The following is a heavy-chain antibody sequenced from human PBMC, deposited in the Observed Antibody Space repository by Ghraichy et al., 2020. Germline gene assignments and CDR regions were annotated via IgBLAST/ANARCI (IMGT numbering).Heavy chain of an antibody. D-gene: IGHD2-15*01. CDR2: IYYSGST. CDR1: GGSISSSSYY. CDR3: ARFTYSWGGPPLLHY. J-gene: IGHJ4*02. V-gene: IGHV4-39*01. Sequence: SETLSLTCTVSGGSISSSSYYWGWIRQPPGKGLEWIGSIYYSGSTYYNPSLKSRVTISVDTSKNQFSLKLSSVTAADTAVYYCARFTYSWGGPPLLHYWGQGTLVTVSS.